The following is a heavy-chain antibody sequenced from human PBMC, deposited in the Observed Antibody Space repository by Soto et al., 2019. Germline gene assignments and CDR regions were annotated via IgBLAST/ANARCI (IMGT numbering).Heavy chain of an antibody. CDR3: ARQTYGLVDY. D-gene: IGHD1-26*01. J-gene: IGHJ4*02. V-gene: IGHV4-39*01. Sequence: PSETLSLTCTVSGGSISSSSYYWGWIRQPPGKGLEWIGSIYSSGSTYYNPSLKSRVTISVDTSKNQFSLKLSSVTAADTAVYYCARQTYGLVDYWGQGTLVTVSS. CDR2: IYSSGST. CDR1: GGSISSSSYY.